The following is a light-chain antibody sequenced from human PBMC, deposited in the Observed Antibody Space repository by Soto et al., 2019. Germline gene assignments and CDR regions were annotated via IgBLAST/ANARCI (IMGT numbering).Light chain of an antibody. CDR2: EGS. V-gene: IGLV2-23*01. CDR3: CSYARSSTWV. J-gene: IGLJ3*02. CDR1: SSDVGSYNL. Sequence: QSVLTQPASVSGSPGQSITISCTGTSSDVGSYNLVSWYQQHPGKAPKLMIYEGSKRPSGVSNRFSGSKSGNTASLTISGLQAEYEADYYCCSYARSSTWVFGGGTQLAVL.